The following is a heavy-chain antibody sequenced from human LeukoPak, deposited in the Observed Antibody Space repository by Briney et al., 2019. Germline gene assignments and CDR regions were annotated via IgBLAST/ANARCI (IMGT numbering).Heavy chain of an antibody. CDR1: GGTFSSYA. Sequence: SVKVSCRASGGTFSSYAISWVRQAPGQGLEWMGGIIPIFGTANYAQKFQGRVTITADESTSTAYMELSSLRSEDTAVYYCARDRSDAFDIWGQGTMVTVSS. CDR3: ARDRSDAFDI. CDR2: IIPIFGTA. V-gene: IGHV1-69*13. J-gene: IGHJ3*02.